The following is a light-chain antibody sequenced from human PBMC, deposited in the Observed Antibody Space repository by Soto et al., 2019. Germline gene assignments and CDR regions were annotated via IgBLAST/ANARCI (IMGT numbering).Light chain of an antibody. J-gene: IGLJ2*01. CDR2: EGS. CDR3: CSYAGSSTFGVV. CDR1: SSDVGSYNL. Sequence: QSVLTQPASVSGSPGQSITISCTGTSSDVGSYNLVSWYQQHPGKAPKLMIYEGSKRPSGVSNRFSGSKSGNTASLTISGLQAEDEADYYSCSYAGSSTFGVVFGGGTKVTVL. V-gene: IGLV2-23*03.